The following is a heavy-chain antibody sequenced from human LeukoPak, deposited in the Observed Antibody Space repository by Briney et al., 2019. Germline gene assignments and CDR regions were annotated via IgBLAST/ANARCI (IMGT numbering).Heavy chain of an antibody. Sequence: ASVKVSCKASGYTFTSYGISWVRQAPGQGLEWMGWISAYNGNTNYAQKVQGRVTMTTDTSTSTAYMELRSLRSDDTALYYCARMSGDPQFFGVVTFFDYWGQGTLVTVFS. D-gene: IGHD3-3*01. J-gene: IGHJ4*02. CDR3: ARMSGDPQFFGVVTFFDY. V-gene: IGHV1-18*01. CDR2: ISAYNGNT. CDR1: GYTFTSYG.